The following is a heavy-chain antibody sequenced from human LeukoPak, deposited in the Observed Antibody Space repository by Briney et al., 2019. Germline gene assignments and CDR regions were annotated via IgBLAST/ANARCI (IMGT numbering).Heavy chain of an antibody. CDR2: IYSSGRT. CDR1: GSPISAYH. J-gene: IGHJ4*02. V-gene: IGHV4-4*07. D-gene: IGHD5-18*01. Sequence: SETLSLTCSVSGSPISAYHWSWIRQPAGKGLEWIGRIYSSGRTNYIPFLKSRLTMSVDTSKNQFSLKLNSVAAADTAVYYCARVYSYPDYWGQGTLVTVSS. CDR3: ARVYSYPDY.